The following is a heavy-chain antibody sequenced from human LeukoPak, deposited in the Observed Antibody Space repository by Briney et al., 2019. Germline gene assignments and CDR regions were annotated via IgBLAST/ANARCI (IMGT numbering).Heavy chain of an antibody. CDR1: GFTFSSYS. Sequence: GGSLRLSCAASGFTFSSYSMNWVRQAPGKGLEWVSSISSSSSYIYYADSVKGRFTISRDNAKNSLYLQMNSLRAEDTAVYYRARDYEDYYDSSGYPTIGYWGQGTLVTVSS. J-gene: IGHJ4*02. CDR3: ARDYEDYYDSSGYPTIGY. V-gene: IGHV3-21*01. D-gene: IGHD3-22*01. CDR2: ISSSSSYI.